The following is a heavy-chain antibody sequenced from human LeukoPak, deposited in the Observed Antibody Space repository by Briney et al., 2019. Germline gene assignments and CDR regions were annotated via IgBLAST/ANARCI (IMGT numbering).Heavy chain of an antibody. V-gene: IGHV3-7*04. Sequence: PGGSLRLSCAASGFTFSNYWMSWVRQAPGKGLEWVANIKEDGSAKYYVDSVKGRFTISRDNAENSLFLQMNSLRVEDTAVYYCSGGSRFVDYWGQGTLVTVSS. CDR3: SGGSRFVDY. J-gene: IGHJ4*02. CDR1: GFTFSNYW. D-gene: IGHD3-10*01. CDR2: IKEDGSAK.